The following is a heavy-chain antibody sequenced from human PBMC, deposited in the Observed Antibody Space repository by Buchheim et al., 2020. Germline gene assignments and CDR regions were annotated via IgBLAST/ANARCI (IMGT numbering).Heavy chain of an antibody. J-gene: IGHJ1*01. D-gene: IGHD2-2*01. Sequence: EVQLLESGGGLVQPGGSLRLSCAASGFTFSNYAMSWVRQAPGKGLAWVSGISGSGGSTNYADSVKGRFTISRDTSKNTLYLQMNSLRAEDTAVYYCAKGFCSSTSCYFLEYFQHWGQGTL. V-gene: IGHV3-23*01. CDR3: AKGFCSSTSCYFLEYFQH. CDR2: ISGSGGST. CDR1: GFTFSNYA.